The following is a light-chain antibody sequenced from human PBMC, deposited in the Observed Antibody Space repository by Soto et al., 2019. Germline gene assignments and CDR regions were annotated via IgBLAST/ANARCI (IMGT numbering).Light chain of an antibody. Sequence: DIQMTQSPSTLSASVGDRVTITCRASQSIGSWLAWYQQISGRAPNLLIYDASSLQSGVPSRFSGSGSGTEFTLTISSLQPDDFAAYYCQHYNSYSEAFGQGTKVDI. CDR1: QSIGSW. CDR2: DAS. J-gene: IGKJ1*01. V-gene: IGKV1-5*01. CDR3: QHYNSYSEA.